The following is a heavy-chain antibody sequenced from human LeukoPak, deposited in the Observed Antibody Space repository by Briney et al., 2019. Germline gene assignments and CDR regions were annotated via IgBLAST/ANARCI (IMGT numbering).Heavy chain of an antibody. J-gene: IGHJ4*02. Sequence: GGSLRLSCTASGFIFDNYAMSWVRQAPGKGLDWVSVISVGGSSTFYAESVKGRFTISRDNSKNTLFLKINSLKAEDTAVYYRASSPSTGWSKFDYWGQGTLVTVSS. CDR3: ASSPSTGWSKFDY. CDR2: ISVGGSST. V-gene: IGHV3-23*01. CDR1: GFIFDNYA. D-gene: IGHD6-19*01.